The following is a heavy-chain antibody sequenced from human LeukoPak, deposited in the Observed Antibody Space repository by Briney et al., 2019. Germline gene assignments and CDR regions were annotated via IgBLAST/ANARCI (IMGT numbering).Heavy chain of an antibody. J-gene: IGHJ4*02. CDR1: GGSISSYY. D-gene: IGHD6-13*01. Sequence: PSETLSLTCTVSGGSISSYYGSWIRQPAGEGLEWLGRIYTSGSTNYNPSYQSRVTMSVDTSKNQFSLRLSSVSAADTAVYYCARDPNISSSSWSQWGQGTLVTVSS. V-gene: IGHV4-4*07. CDR3: ARDPNISSSSWSQ. CDR2: IYTSGST.